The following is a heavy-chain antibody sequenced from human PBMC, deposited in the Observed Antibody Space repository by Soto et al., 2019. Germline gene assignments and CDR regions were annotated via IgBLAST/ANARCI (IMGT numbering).Heavy chain of an antibody. Sequence: GASVKVSCKASGYTFTGYYMHWVRQAPGQGLEWMGWINPNSGGTNYAQKFQGWVTMTRDTPISTAYMELSRLRSDDTAVYYCAREERVAVAATGFLYYYYGMDVWGQGTTVTVSS. V-gene: IGHV1-2*04. CDR2: INPNSGGT. CDR3: AREERVAVAATGFLYYYYGMDV. D-gene: IGHD6-19*01. J-gene: IGHJ6*02. CDR1: GYTFTGYY.